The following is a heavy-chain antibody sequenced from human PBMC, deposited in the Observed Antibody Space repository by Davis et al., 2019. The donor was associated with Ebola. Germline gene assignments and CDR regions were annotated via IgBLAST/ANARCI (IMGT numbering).Heavy chain of an antibody. CDR3: TRGDRGGSGER. CDR2: ISSDGGIT. Sequence: GESLKISCAASGFTFSRYWMHWVRQAPGKGLVYVSRISSDGGITSYADSVKGRFTISRDNAKSTLYLQMSSLRGDDTAIYYCTRGDRGGSGERWGQGTLVTVSS. CDR1: GFTFSRYW. V-gene: IGHV3-74*01. J-gene: IGHJ4*02. D-gene: IGHD3-10*01.